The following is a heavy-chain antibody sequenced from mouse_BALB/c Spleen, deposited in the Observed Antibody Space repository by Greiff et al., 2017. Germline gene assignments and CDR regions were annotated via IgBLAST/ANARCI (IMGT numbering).Heavy chain of an antibody. Sequence: DVKLVESGPGLVKPSQSLSLTCTVTGYSITSDYAWNWIRQFPGNKLEWMGYISYSGSTSYNPSLKSRISITRDTSKNQFFLQLNSVTTEDTATYYCARRGTGWYFDVWGAGTTVTVSS. D-gene: IGHD3-3*01. V-gene: IGHV3-2*02. J-gene: IGHJ1*01. CDR2: ISYSGST. CDR3: ARRGTGWYFDV. CDR1: GYSITSDYA.